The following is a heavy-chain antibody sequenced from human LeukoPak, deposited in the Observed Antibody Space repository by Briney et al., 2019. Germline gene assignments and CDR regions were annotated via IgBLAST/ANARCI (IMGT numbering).Heavy chain of an antibody. CDR3: AREDLDDYGANWFDP. Sequence: ASVKVSCKASGYTFTSYFMHWVRQAPGQGLEWMGIINPSGGSTSYAQKFQGRVTMTRDTSTSTVYVELSSLRSEDTAVYYCAREDLDDYGANWFDPWGQGTLVTVSS. CDR2: INPSGGST. V-gene: IGHV1-46*01. D-gene: IGHD4-17*01. J-gene: IGHJ5*02. CDR1: GYTFTSYF.